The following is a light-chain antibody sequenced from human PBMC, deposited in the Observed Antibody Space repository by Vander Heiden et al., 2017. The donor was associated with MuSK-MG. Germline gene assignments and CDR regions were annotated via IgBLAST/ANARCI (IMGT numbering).Light chain of an antibody. V-gene: IGKV1-5*03. CDR3: QQDNSYSST. CDR2: RAS. CDR1: QSITDW. J-gene: IGKJ1*01. Sequence: DIQMTQSPSSLSASVGDRVTITCRASQSITDWLAWYQQKPGKAPNLLIYRASSLESGVPSRFSGSGSGTEFILTISSLQPDDFATYYCQQDNSYSSTFGQGTKVEIK.